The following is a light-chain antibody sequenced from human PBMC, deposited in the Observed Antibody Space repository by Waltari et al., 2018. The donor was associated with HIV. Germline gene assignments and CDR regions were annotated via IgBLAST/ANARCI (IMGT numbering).Light chain of an antibody. J-gene: IGKJ1*01. Sequence: DIQITQSPSSLSASVGDRFTINCRASQAICNSLAWHPQQPGKAPRLLVFAASRLESGVPSRFSGAGSGTDYTLTISSLQPEDFATYYCQQYYNNPWTFGQGTKVDIK. CDR2: AAS. CDR1: QAICNS. V-gene: IGKV1-NL1*01. CDR3: QQYYNNPWT.